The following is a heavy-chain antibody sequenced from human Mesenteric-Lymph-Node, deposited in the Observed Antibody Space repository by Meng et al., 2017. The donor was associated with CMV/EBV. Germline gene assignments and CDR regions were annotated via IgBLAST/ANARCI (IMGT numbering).Heavy chain of an antibody. CDR2: ISNSDGTT. CDR1: GFTFSSYE. V-gene: IGHV3-48*03. J-gene: IGHJ4*02. D-gene: IGHD2-2*01. CDR3: ARERGGLCSSTNCQKTFDY. Sequence: GESLKISCAASGFTFSSYEMNWVRQAPGKGLEWVSYISNSDGTTYYADSVKGRFTISRDNDKNSLYLQMNSLRAEDTAGYYCARERGGLCSSTNCQKTFDYWGQGTVVTVSS.